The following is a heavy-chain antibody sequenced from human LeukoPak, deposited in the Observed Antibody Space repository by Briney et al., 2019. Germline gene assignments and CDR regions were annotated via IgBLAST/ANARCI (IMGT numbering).Heavy chain of an antibody. CDR1: GGSFSGYY. D-gene: IGHD3-10*01. Sequence: SETLSLTCAVYGGSFSGYYWSWIRRPPGKGLEWIGEINHSGSTNYNPSLKSRVTISVDTSKNQFSLKLSSVTAADTAVYYCAREFSTGGPYGSGSQMVDYWGQGTLVTVSS. V-gene: IGHV4-34*01. CDR2: INHSGST. CDR3: AREFSTGGPYGSGSQMVDY. J-gene: IGHJ4*02.